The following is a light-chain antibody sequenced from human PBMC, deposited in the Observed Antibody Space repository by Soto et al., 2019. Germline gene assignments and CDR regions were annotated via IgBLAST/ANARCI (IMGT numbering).Light chain of an antibody. V-gene: IGLV2-14*03. CDR2: DVS. CDR3: SSYTVSGSYV. Sequence: QSLLTQPASLSGSPGQSITISCSGTSSDVGRYNAVSWYQQHPGKVPQLMIYDVSIRPSGISDRFSASKSGNMASLTISGLQAEDETDYYCSSYTVSGSYVFGTGTKAPS. J-gene: IGLJ1*01. CDR1: SSDVGRYNA.